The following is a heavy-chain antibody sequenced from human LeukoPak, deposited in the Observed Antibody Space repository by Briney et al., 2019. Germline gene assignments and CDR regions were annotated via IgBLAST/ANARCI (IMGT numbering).Heavy chain of an antibody. J-gene: IGHJ2*01. CDR2: IYYSGST. CDR3: ARVTHFFPIVVAPPATWYFNL. Sequence: PSETLSLTCTVSGGSISSYYWSWIRQPPGKGLEWIGYIYYSGSTNYNPSLKSRVTISVDTSKNQFSLKLSSVTASDTAVYYCARVTHFFPIVVAPPATWYFNLWARATLVTVSS. V-gene: IGHV4-59*01. D-gene: IGHD2-2*01. CDR1: GGSISSYY.